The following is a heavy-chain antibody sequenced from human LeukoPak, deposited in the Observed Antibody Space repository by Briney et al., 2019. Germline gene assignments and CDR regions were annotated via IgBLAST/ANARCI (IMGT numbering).Heavy chain of an antibody. J-gene: IGHJ4*02. V-gene: IGHV3-53*01. D-gene: IGHD5-18*01. CDR3: ATYRQVLLPFES. CDR1: GFTVSSNY. Sequence: GGSLRLSCAASGFTVSSNYMTWVRQAPGKGLEWVSVIYSGGSTYYADSVKGRFTVSRDNSKNTLYLQMNSLRAEDTAVYYCATYRQVLLPFESWGQGTLVTVSS. CDR2: IYSGGST.